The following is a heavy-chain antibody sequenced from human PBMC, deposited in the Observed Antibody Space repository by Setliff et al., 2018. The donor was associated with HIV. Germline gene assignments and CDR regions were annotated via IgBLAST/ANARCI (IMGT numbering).Heavy chain of an antibody. CDR2: INHSGIT. Sequence: SETLSLTCAVYGGSFSGYYWSWIRQPPGKGLEWIGEINHSGITNYNPTLKSRVTISTDTSKNQFSLRLNSVTAADTAVYYCARGGTSSNWFDPWGQGTLVTVSS. CDR3: ARGGTSSNWFDP. V-gene: IGHV4-34*01. CDR1: GGSFSGYY. D-gene: IGHD2-8*01. J-gene: IGHJ5*02.